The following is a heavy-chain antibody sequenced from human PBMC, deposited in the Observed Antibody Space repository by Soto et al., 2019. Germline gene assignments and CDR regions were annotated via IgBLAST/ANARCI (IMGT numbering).Heavy chain of an antibody. Sequence: QVQLVQSGAEVKKPGASVKVSCKASGYTFTTYGINWVRQAPGQGLEWMGWISAYNGDTNYAQDLQGRVTMTTDTFTTTAYMELRTLRSDDAAVYYCARAAIHGSSWYFWFDPWGQGTLVTVSS. D-gene: IGHD6-13*01. CDR3: ARAAIHGSSWYFWFDP. J-gene: IGHJ5*02. CDR1: GYTFTTYG. V-gene: IGHV1-18*01. CDR2: ISAYNGDT.